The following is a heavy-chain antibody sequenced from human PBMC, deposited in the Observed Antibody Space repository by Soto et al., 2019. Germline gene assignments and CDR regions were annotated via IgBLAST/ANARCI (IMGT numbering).Heavy chain of an antibody. D-gene: IGHD2-2*01. CDR1: GYTFTGYY. J-gene: IGHJ6*02. V-gene: IGHV1-2*04. CDR2: INPNSGGT. CDR3: ARDPIVVVPAANSYYYYGMDV. Sequence: WASVKVSCKASGYTFTGYYMHWVRQAPGQGLEWMGWINPNSGGTNYAQKFQGWVTMTRDTSISTAYMELSRLRSDDTAVYYCARDPIVVVPAANSYYYYGMDVWGQGTTVTVSS.